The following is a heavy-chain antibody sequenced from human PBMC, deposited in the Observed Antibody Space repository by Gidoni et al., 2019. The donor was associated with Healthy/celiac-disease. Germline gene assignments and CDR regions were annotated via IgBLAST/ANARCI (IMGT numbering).Heavy chain of an antibody. CDR1: GFTFSSYA. D-gene: IGHD3-3*01. CDR3: ARDPKLGITIFGVVTPYGMDV. V-gene: IGHV3-30-3*01. CDR2: ISKYGSNK. Sequence: QVQLVESGGGVVPPGRSLRLSCAASGFTFSSYAMQWGRQAPGQGLEGVAVISKYGSNKYYADSVKGRFTISRDNSKNTLYLQMNSRRAEDTAVYYCARDPKLGITIFGVVTPYGMDVWGQGTTVTVSS. J-gene: IGHJ6*02.